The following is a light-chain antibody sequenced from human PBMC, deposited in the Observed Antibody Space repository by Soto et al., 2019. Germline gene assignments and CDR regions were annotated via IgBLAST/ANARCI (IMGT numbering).Light chain of an antibody. CDR1: HTITNDY. CDR3: QQYGSSPRT. Sequence: ENVLTQSPGTLSLSPGERATLSCVASHTITNDYLAGYQQKPGQAPRLLIYGASYRATAIPDRFRGRRPGTDLPLTISRLEPEDYAVCYCQQYGSSPRTFGQGTRLEIK. CDR2: GAS. J-gene: IGKJ2*02. V-gene: IGKV3-20*01.